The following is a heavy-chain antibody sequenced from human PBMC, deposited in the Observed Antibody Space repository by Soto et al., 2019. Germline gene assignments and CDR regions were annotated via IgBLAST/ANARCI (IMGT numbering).Heavy chain of an antibody. CDR1: GYTFTIYD. Sequence: ASVKVSCKASGYTFTIYDINWVRQATGQGLEWMGWMNPNSGNTGYAQKFQGRVTMTRNTSISTAYMELSSLRSEDTAVYYCALGSSWYHDAFDIWGQGTMVTVSS. CDR3: ALGSSWYHDAFDI. V-gene: IGHV1-8*01. D-gene: IGHD6-13*01. CDR2: MNPNSGNT. J-gene: IGHJ3*02.